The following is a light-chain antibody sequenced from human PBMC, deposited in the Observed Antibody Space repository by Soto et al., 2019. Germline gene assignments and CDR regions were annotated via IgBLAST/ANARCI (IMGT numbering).Light chain of an antibody. CDR3: SSYTSSSTRL. CDR2: DVS. J-gene: IGLJ2*01. V-gene: IGLV2-14*01. CDR1: RSDVGGYNY. Sequence: QSALTHPASVSGSPGQSITISCTGTRSDVGGYNYVSWYQQHPGKAPKLMIYDVSNRPSGVSNRFSGSKSGNTASLTISGLQAEDEADYYCSSYTSSSTRLFGGGTKVTVL.